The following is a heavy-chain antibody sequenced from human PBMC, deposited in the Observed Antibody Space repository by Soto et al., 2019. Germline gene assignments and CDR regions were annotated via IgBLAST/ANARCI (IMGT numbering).Heavy chain of an antibody. V-gene: IGHV3-48*01. J-gene: IGHJ4*02. CDR2: ISGTSSTI. CDR1: GFTFSGYS. CDR3: ARDRAEDY. Sequence: EVQLVESGGGLVQPGGSLRLSCAASGFTFSGYSLNWVRQAPGKGLEWVSYISGTSSTIYYADSVEGRFTISRDNAKKSLYLQMNSLRAEDTAVYYCARDRAEDYWGQGTLVTASS.